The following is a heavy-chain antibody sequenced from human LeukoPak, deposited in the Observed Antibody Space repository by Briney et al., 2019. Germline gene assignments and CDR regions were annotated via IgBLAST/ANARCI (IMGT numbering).Heavy chain of an antibody. CDR1: GYTFTSYG. V-gene: IGHV1-18*01. Sequence: GASVKVSCKASGYTFTSYGISWVRQAPGQGLEWMGWISAYNGNTNYAQKLQGRVTMTTDTSTSTAYMELRSLRSDDTAVYYCARFGGVDTAMVIIFRSEPSSWFDPWGQGTLVTVSS. CDR2: ISAYNGNT. J-gene: IGHJ5*02. CDR3: ARFGGVDTAMVIIFRSEPSSWFDP. D-gene: IGHD5-18*01.